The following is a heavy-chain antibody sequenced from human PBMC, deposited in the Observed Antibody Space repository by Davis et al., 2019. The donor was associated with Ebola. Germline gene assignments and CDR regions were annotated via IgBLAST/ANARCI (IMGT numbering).Heavy chain of an antibody. Sequence: KVSCKGSGYTFTSYWIAWVRQVPGKGLEWMGSIYPGDSDTRYSPSFQGQVTISADKSISTAYLQWSSLKPSDSAMYYCARRGDFGFFFDYWGQGTQVTVSS. V-gene: IGHV5-51*01. J-gene: IGHJ4*02. CDR2: IYPGDSDT. D-gene: IGHD3-10*01. CDR1: GYTFTSYW. CDR3: ARRGDFGFFFDY.